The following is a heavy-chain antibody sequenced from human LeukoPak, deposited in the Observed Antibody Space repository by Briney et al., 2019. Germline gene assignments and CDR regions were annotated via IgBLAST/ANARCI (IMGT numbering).Heavy chain of an antibody. CDR3: ARPHNGRVAAIDY. CDR1: GGSISSSSYY. V-gene: IGHV4-39*01. CDR2: IYYSGST. D-gene: IGHD2-15*01. J-gene: IGHJ4*02. Sequence: KSSETLSLTCTVSGGSISSSSYYWGWIRQPPGKGLEWIGSIYYSGSTYYNPSLKSRVTISVDTSKNQFSLKLSSVTAADTAVYYCARPHNGRVAAIDYWGRGTLVTVSS.